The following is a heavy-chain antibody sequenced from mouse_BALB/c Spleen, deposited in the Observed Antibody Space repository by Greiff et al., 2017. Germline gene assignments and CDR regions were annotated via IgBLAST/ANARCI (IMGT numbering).Heavy chain of an antibody. CDR1: GFTFSSFG. CDR3: ARERGNYVPLDY. CDR2: ISSGSSTI. J-gene: IGHJ2*01. D-gene: IGHD2-1*01. V-gene: IGHV5-17*02. Sequence: DVHLVESGGGLVQPGGSRKLSCAASGFTFSSFGMHWVRQAPEKGLEWVAYISSGSSTIYYADTVKGRFTISRDNPKNTLFLQMTSLRSEDTAMYYCARERGNYVPLDYWGQGTTLTVSS.